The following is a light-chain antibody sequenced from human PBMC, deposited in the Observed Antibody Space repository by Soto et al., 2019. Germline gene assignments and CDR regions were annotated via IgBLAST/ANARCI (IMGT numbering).Light chain of an antibody. V-gene: IGKV1-5*01. Sequence: DIQMTQSPSTLSASVGDRVTITCRASQSITNRLAWYQHKPGKAPNLLIYDASTLESGVPSRFSGSGSGTEFTLTISCLHPDDFATYYCQHYSSVWAFGQGTKVDIK. CDR1: QSITNR. J-gene: IGKJ1*01. CDR3: QHYSSVWA. CDR2: DAS.